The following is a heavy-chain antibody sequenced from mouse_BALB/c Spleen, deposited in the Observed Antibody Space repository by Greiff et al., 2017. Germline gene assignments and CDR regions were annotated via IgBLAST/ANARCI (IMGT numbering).Heavy chain of an antibody. CDR3: ARRLGRNYAMDY. D-gene: IGHD4-1*01. J-gene: IGHJ4*01. CDR2: ISSGGSYT. V-gene: IGHV5-6*02. CDR1: GFTFSSYG. Sequence: DVKLQESGGDLVKPGGSLKLSCAASGFTFSSYGMSWVRQTPDKRLEWVATISSGGSYTYYPDTVKGRFTISRDNAKNTLYLQMSSLKSEDTAMYYCARRLGRNYAMDYWGQGTSVTVSS.